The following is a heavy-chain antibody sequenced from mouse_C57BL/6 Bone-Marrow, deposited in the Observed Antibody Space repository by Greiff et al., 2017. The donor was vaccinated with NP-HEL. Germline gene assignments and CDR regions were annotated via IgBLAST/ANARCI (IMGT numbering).Heavy chain of an antibody. CDR1: GYTFTSYW. Sequence: VQLQQSGTVLARPGASVKMSCKTSGYTFTSYWMHWVKQRPGQGLEWIGAIYPENSDTSYNQKFKGKAKLTAVTSASTAYMELSSLTNEDSAVYYCTYGNYYYAMDYWGQGTAVTVSS. V-gene: IGHV1-5*01. J-gene: IGHJ4*01. CDR3: TYGNYYYAMDY. CDR2: IYPENSDT. D-gene: IGHD2-1*01.